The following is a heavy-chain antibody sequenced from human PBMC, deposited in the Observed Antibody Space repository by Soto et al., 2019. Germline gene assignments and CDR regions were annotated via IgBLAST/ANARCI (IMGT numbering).Heavy chain of an antibody. D-gene: IGHD7-27*01. CDR1: GFTFSFYG. J-gene: IGHJ3*02. CDR2: ISYDGSNK. CDR3: ANDLGHGGRGAFYI. V-gene: IGHV3-30*18. Sequence: QVQLVESGGGVVQPGRSLRLSCAASGFTFSFYGMHWVRQAPGKGLEWVAVISYDGSNKYYADSVKGRFTISRDNSKNTLYLQMNSLRAEDTAVYYCANDLGHGGRGAFYIWGQGTMVTVSS.